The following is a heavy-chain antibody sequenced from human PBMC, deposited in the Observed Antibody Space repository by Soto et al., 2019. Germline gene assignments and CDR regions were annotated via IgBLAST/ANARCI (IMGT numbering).Heavy chain of an antibody. J-gene: IGHJ4*02. D-gene: IGHD3-22*01. CDR3: ARGVYYDSSGYYGGYYFDY. Sequence: SSETLSLTCTVSGGSISSYYWSWIRQPPGKGLEWIGYIYYSGSTNYNPSLKSRVTISVGTSKNQFSLKLSSVTAADTAVYYCARGVYYDSSGYYGGYYFDYWGQGTLVTVSS. CDR2: IYYSGST. CDR1: GGSISSYY. V-gene: IGHV4-59*01.